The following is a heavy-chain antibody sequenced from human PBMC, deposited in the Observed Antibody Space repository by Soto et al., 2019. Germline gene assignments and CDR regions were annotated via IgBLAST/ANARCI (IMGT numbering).Heavy chain of an antibody. V-gene: IGHV5-51*01. Sequence: GESLNISCKGSGYSFTSYWIGWVRQMPGKGLELMRIIYPGDSDTRYSPSFQGQVTISADKSISTAYLQWSSLKASDTAMYYCARLEYCSSTSCSSSYYYGMDVWGQGTTVTSP. CDR2: IYPGDSDT. CDR3: ARLEYCSSTSCSSSYYYGMDV. CDR1: GYSFTSYW. J-gene: IGHJ6*02. D-gene: IGHD2-2*01.